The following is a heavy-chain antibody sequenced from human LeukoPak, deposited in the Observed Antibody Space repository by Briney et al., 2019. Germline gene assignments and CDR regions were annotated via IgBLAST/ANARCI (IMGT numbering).Heavy chain of an antibody. CDR3: ARGPPSGSYLIDH. CDR1: GGTFSSYA. CDR2: IIPIFGTA. D-gene: IGHD1-26*01. J-gene: IGHJ4*02. Sequence: SVKVSCKASGGTFSSYAISWVRQAPGQGLEWMGGIIPIFGTANYAQKFQGRVTITADESTSTAYMELSSLRSEDTAVYYCARGPPSGSYLIDHWGQGTLVTVSS. V-gene: IGHV1-69*13.